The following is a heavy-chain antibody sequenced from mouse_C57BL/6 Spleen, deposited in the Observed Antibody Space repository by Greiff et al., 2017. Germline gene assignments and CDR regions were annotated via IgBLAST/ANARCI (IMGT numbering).Heavy chain of an antibody. V-gene: IGHV2-2*01. CDR1: GFSLTSYG. CDR2: IWSGGST. Sequence: QVQLKESGPGLVQPSQSLSITCTVSGFSLTSYGVHWVRQSPGKGLEWLGVIWSGGSTDYNAAFISRLSISKDNSKSQVFFKMNSLQADDTAIYYCARGEPLAYWGQGTLVTVSA. J-gene: IGHJ3*01. CDR3: ARGEPLAY.